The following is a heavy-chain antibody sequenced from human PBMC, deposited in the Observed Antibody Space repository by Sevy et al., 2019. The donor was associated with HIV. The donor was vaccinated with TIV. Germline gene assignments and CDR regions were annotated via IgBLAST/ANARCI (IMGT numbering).Heavy chain of an antibody. J-gene: IGHJ5*02. Sequence: GGSLKLSCAASGFTFSSYAMSWVRQAPGKGLEWVSAISGSGGSTYYADSVKGRFTISRDNSKNTLYLQMNSLGAEDTAVYYCAKDKQWLVLGWFDPWGQGTLVTVSS. CDR3: AKDKQWLVLGWFDP. CDR2: ISGSGGST. D-gene: IGHD6-19*01. CDR1: GFTFSSYA. V-gene: IGHV3-23*01.